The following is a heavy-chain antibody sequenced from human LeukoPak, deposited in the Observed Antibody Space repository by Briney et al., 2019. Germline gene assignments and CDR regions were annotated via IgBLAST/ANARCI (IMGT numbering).Heavy chain of an antibody. CDR1: GYTFTYW. Sequence: GESLRISCKGSGYTFTYWIAWVRQMPGKGLEWMGIIYPGDSDTRYSPSFQGQVTISVDKSISTAYLHWSSLKASDTAMYYCARQDGGGLYYFDYWGQGTLVTVSS. J-gene: IGHJ4*02. CDR2: IYPGDSDT. CDR3: ARQDGGGLYYFDY. V-gene: IGHV5-51*01. D-gene: IGHD4-23*01.